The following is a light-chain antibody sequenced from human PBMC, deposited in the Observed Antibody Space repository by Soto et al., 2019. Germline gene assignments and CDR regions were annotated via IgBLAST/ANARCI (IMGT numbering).Light chain of an antibody. CDR1: GSNIGSNY. J-gene: IGLJ3*02. CDR3: AAWDDSLSAWV. Sequence: QSVLTQPPSASGTPGQGFPIFFLEAGSNIGSNYVYWYQQLPGTAPKLLIYRSNQRPSGVPDRFSGSKSGTSASLAISGLRSEDEADYYCAAWDDSLSAWVFGGGTKLTVL. V-gene: IGLV1-47*01. CDR2: RSN.